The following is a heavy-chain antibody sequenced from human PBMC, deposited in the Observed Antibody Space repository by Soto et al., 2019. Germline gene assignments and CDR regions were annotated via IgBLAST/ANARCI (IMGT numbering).Heavy chain of an antibody. CDR1: CGSLISYY. CDR2: VYFSGNT. Sequence: KTSETLSLTCTFSCGSLISYYWTWIRQSPGKGLEWIGYVYFSGNTNYNPSLKSRVTISIDTSKNQFSLRLASVTAADTAFYFCGSVRPSGYVLSWGQGTLVTVSS. D-gene: IGHD6-25*01. CDR3: GSVRPSGYVLS. V-gene: IGHV4-59*01. J-gene: IGHJ5*02.